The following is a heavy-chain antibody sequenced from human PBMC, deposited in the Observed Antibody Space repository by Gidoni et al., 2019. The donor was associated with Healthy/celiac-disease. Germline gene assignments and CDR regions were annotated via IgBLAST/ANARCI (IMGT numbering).Heavy chain of an antibody. CDR1: GLRLDDYA. CDR2: ISWNSVSI. J-gene: IGHJ4*02. V-gene: IGHV3-9*01. CDR3: AKDMGPDYGSGSYAPFDY. D-gene: IGHD3-10*01. Sequence: EVQLVESGGGLVQHGRSRRLSCEASGLRLDDYAMHWVRQAPGKGLGWVSGISWNSVSIGYADSVKGRFTISRDNAKNSLYLQINSLRAEDPALYYCAKDMGPDYGSGSYAPFDYWGQGTLVTVSS.